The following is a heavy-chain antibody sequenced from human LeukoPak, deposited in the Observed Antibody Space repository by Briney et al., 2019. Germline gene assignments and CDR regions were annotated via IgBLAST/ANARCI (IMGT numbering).Heavy chain of an antibody. CDR3: AKDPIGSSYYGGDS. CDR1: GFMFKIHA. V-gene: IGHV3-23*01. Sequence: GGSLRLSCAASGFMFKIHAMSWVRQAPGKGLEWVSTISGVGGSTYYADSVEGRFTISRDNSKNTLYLQMNSLRAEDTAVYYCAKDPIGSSYYGGDSWGQGTLVTVFS. J-gene: IGHJ4*02. CDR2: ISGVGGST. D-gene: IGHD6-13*01.